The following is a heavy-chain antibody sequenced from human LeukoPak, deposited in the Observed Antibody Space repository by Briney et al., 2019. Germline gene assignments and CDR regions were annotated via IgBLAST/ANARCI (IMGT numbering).Heavy chain of an antibody. Sequence: GXSXRLSCXASGFTFSEAWMSWVRQAPGKGLEWVGRIKKKKDGGTTDYAAPVKHRFTISRDDSEDTLYLRMNSLKIEDTAIYYCATGVGTIDFWGQGTLLXV. CDR3: ATGVGTIDF. CDR2: IKKKKDGGTT. D-gene: IGHD5-12*01. V-gene: IGHV3-15*01. CDR1: GFTFSEAW. J-gene: IGHJ4*02.